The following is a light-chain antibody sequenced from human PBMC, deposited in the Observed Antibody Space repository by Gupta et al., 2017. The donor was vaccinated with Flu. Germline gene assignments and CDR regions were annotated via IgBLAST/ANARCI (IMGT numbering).Light chain of an antibody. CDR1: TCSVGSNNV. Sequence: TVTITCAVSTCSVGSNNVLRCYQQPPGDAPRLIFYNNNSRSAGAAGRFAGSNGGNTEALTSAVHQADDDAYYDCVWYESSSAVVFGGGTKLTVL. J-gene: IGLJ2*01. CDR2: NNN. V-gene: IGLV8-61*01. CDR3: VWYESSSAVV.